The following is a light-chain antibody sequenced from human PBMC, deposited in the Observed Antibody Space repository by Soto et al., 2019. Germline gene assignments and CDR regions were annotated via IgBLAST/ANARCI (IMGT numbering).Light chain of an antibody. CDR2: DAS. Sequence: EIMMTQSPATLSVSPGERATLSCRASQSVDNHLAWYQQKPGQAPRLLIYDASTRATGIPARFSGSGSGTEFTLTISSLQSEDFAVYFCQQYNNWPPGLTFGGGTKVEIK. J-gene: IGKJ4*01. CDR1: QSVDNH. CDR3: QQYNNWPPGLT. V-gene: IGKV3-15*01.